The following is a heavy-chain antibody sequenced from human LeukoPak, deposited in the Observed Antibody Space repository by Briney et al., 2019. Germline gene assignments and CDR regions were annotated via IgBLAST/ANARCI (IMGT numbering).Heavy chain of an antibody. Sequence: SETLSLTCAVYGGSFSGYYWSWIRQPPGKGLEWIGEINHSGSTNYNPSLKSRVTISVDTSKNQFSLKLSSVTAADTAVYYCARVYRYYYGSGSYPNWFDPWGQGTLVTVSS. D-gene: IGHD3-10*01. V-gene: IGHV4-34*01. CDR1: GGSFSGYY. CDR2: INHSGST. CDR3: ARVYRYYYGSGSYPNWFDP. J-gene: IGHJ5*02.